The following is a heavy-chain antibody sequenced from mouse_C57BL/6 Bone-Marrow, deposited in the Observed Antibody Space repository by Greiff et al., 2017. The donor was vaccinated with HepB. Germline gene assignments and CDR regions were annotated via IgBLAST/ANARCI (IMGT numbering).Heavy chain of an antibody. CDR2: IYPGDGDT. D-gene: IGHD1-1*01. J-gene: IGHJ4*01. V-gene: IGHV1-82*01. CDR1: GYAFSSSW. Sequence: VKLMESGPELVKPGASVKISCKASGYAFSSSWMNWVKQRPGKGLEWIGRIYPGDGDTNYNGKFKGKATLTADKSSSTAYMQLSSLTSEDSAVYFCTVVATYYAMDYWGQGTSVTVSS. CDR3: TVVATYYAMDY.